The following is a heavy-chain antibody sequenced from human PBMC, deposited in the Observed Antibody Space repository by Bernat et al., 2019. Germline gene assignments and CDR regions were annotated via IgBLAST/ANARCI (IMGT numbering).Heavy chain of an antibody. CDR2: IPYDGSNK. CDR3: ARVPSGGYDSDYFDY. CDR1: GFTFSSYA. Sequence: QVQLVESRGGLVQPGRSLRLSCAASGFTFSSYAMHWVRQAPGKGLEWVAVIPYDGSNKYYADSVKGRFTISRDNSKNTLYLQMNSLRAEDTAVYYCARVPSGGYDSDYFDYWGQGTLVTVSS. J-gene: IGHJ4*02. V-gene: IGHV3-30-3*01. D-gene: IGHD5-12*01.